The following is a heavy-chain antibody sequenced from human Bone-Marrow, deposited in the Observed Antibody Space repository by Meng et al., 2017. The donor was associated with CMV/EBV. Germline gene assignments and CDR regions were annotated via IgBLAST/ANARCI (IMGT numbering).Heavy chain of an antibody. J-gene: IGHJ6*02. V-gene: IGHV4-34*01. CDR2: VNHDGTK. CDR1: GFTVSSNY. Sequence: GSLRLSCAASGFTVSSNYMSWIRQPPGKGLEWIGEVNHDGTKNYNPSLKSRVSISVDTSKNQFSLKLTSVTAADAAVYYCGRSSHCNTFSCSLLRADYYYGVDVWGQGTTVTVSS. CDR3: GRSSHCNTFSCSLLRADYYYGVDV. D-gene: IGHD2/OR15-2a*01.